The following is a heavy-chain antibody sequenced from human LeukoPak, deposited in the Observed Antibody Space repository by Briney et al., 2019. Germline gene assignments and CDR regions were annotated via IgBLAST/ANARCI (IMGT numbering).Heavy chain of an antibody. J-gene: IGHJ4*02. Sequence: AASVKVSCKASGGTFSSHAISWVRQAPGQGLEWMGRIIPIFGTANYAQKFQGRVTITTDESTSTAYMELSSLRSEDTAVCYCAIRYYYDSSGYPLFDYWGQGTRVTVSS. V-gene: IGHV1-69*05. CDR3: AIRYYYDSSGYPLFDY. CDR2: IIPIFGTA. D-gene: IGHD3-22*01. CDR1: GGTFSSHA.